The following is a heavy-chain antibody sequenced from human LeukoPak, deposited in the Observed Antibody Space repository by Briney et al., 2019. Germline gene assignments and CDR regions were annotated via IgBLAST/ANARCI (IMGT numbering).Heavy chain of an antibody. CDR1: GYTFTGHY. J-gene: IGHJ6*02. Sequence: ASVNVSCKASGYTFTGHYIYWARQAPGQGPEWMGWVDPDSGGTKCAQNFQGRVTMTRDTSISTAYMEVRGLRSDDTAVYFCAKGHYGMDVWGQGTTVTVSS. CDR3: AKGHYGMDV. V-gene: IGHV1-2*02. CDR2: VDPDSGGT.